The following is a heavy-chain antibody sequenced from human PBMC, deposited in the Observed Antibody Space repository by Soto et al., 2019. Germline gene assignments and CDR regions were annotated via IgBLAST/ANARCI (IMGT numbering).Heavy chain of an antibody. CDR1: GFTFSSYA. CDR3: AKEMGRYGDYEFALDY. V-gene: IGHV3-23*01. D-gene: IGHD4-17*01. J-gene: IGHJ4*02. Sequence: EVQLLESGGGLVQPGGSLRVSCAASGFTFSSYAMGWVRQAPGRGLEWVSLLSGRGGSTYYADSVKGRFTISRDNSRNTLYLQMNSLNAEDTAIYYCAKEMGRYGDYEFALDYWGQGTLVTVSS. CDR2: LSGRGGST.